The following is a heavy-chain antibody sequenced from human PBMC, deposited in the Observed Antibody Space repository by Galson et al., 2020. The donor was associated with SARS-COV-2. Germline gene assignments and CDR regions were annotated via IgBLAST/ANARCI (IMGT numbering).Heavy chain of an antibody. J-gene: IGHJ3*02. CDR2: IYYSGST. D-gene: IGHD2-15*01. CDR3: ARYAYVPLSCLSGCDACDI. V-gene: IGHV4-31*03. CDR1: GGSISSGGYY. Sequence: ASETLSLTCTVSGGSISSGGYYWSWIRQPPGKGLEWIGYIYYSGSTYYNPSLKSRVTISVVTSKNQFSLKLSSVTAADTAVYYCARYAYVPLSCLSGCDACDIWCQGTMVIVGS.